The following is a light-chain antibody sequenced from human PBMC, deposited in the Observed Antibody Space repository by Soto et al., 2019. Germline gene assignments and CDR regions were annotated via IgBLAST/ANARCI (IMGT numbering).Light chain of an antibody. Sequence: DIVMTQSPLSLPVTPREPASISCRSSQSLLHSNGYNYLDWYLQKPGQSPQLLIYLGSNRASGVPDRFSGSISGTDFTLKISRVEAEDVGVYYCMQALQAPRTFGQGTKVEIK. J-gene: IGKJ1*01. CDR2: LGS. CDR3: MQALQAPRT. CDR1: QSLLHSNGYNY. V-gene: IGKV2-28*01.